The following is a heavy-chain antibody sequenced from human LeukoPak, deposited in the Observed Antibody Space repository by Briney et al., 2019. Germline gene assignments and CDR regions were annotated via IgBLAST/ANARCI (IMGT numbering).Heavy chain of an antibody. Sequence: GGSLRLSCAASGFTFSSYWMSWVRQAPGKGLEWVANIKQDGSEKYYVDSVKGRFTISRDNAKNSLYLQMNSLRAEDTAVYYCAGYYYDSSGYSDYWGQGTLVTVSS. D-gene: IGHD3-22*01. CDR2: IKQDGSEK. CDR3: AGYYYDSSGYSDY. V-gene: IGHV3-7*01. CDR1: GFTFSSYW. J-gene: IGHJ4*02.